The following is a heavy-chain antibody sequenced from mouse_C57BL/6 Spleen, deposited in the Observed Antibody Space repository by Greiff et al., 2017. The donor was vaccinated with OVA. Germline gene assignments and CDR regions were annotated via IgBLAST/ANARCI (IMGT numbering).Heavy chain of an antibody. D-gene: IGHD1-1*01. J-gene: IGHJ2*01. V-gene: IGHV1-50*01. Sequence: VQLQQPGAELVKPGASVKLSCKASGYTFTSYWMQWVKQRPGQGLEWIGEIDPSDSYTNYNQKFKGKATLTVDKSSSTAYMQLSSLTSEDSAVHYCARSAYYGSLYFDYWGQGTTLTVSS. CDR1: GYTFTSYW. CDR2: IDPSDSYT. CDR3: ARSAYYGSLYFDY.